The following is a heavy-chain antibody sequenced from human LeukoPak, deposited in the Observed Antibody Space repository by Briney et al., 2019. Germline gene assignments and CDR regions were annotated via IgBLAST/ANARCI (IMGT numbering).Heavy chain of an antibody. CDR1: GGSISSYY. V-gene: IGHV4-59*01. D-gene: IGHD5-24*01. J-gene: IGHJ5*02. CDR3: ARHRRHGYCYGDACSLSFWFDP. CDR2: IYYSGST. Sequence: SESLSLTCTVSGGSISSYYWSWIRQPPGKGLEWIGYIYYSGSTNYNPSLKSRVTISVDTSKNQFSLKLRSVTAADTAVYYCARHRRHGYCYGDACSLSFWFDPWGQGTLVTVSS.